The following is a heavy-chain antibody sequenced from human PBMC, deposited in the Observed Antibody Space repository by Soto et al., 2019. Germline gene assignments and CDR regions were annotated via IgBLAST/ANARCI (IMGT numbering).Heavy chain of an antibody. D-gene: IGHD3-10*01. V-gene: IGHV1-3*01. J-gene: IGHJ5*02. CDR3: ARDRTMASGRNWFDP. Sequence: RASVKVSCKASGYTFTSYAMHWVRQAPGQRLEWMGWINAGNGNTKYSQKFQGRVTITRDTSASTAYMELSSLRSEDTAVYYCARDRTMASGRNWFDPWGQGTLVTVSS. CDR2: INAGNGNT. CDR1: GYTFTSYA.